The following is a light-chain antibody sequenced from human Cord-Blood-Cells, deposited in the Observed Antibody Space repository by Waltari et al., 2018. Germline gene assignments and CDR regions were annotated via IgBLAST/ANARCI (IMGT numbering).Light chain of an antibody. Sequence: ELVLTQSPGTLSLSPGERATLSCRASQSVSSSYLAWYQQKPGQAPRLLIYGASSRATGIPDRFSGSGSGTDFTLTISRLEPEDFAVYYCQQYGSSRGWTFGQGTKGEIK. CDR2: GAS. V-gene: IGKV3-20*01. J-gene: IGKJ1*01. CDR1: QSVSSSY. CDR3: QQYGSSRGWT.